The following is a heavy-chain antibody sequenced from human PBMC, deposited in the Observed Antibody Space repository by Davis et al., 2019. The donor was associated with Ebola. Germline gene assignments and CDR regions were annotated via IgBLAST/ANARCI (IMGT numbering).Heavy chain of an antibody. CDR1: GFTLSGAA. J-gene: IGHJ4*02. Sequence: SVQVSCKPSGFTLSGAAVQWVRQARGQPLEWMGRIFAGSGDTNYSQQFQERITFTRDKSPSTVYMELSSVRSDDSAVYYCAASISIFGAVTMQVGYWGQGTLVSV. CDR2: IFAGSGDT. V-gene: IGHV1-58*01. CDR3: AASISIFGAVTMQVGY. D-gene: IGHD3-3*01.